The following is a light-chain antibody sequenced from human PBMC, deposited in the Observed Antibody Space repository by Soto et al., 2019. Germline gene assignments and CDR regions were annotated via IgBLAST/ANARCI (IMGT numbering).Light chain of an antibody. J-gene: IGKJ1*01. CDR2: EAS. V-gene: IGKV1-39*01. Sequence: RITQSATSLSASVGARVTITCRASQGISNYLAWYQQKPGKVPKLLIYEASSLESGVPSRFSGRGSGTDLTITISSLQPEDVEDYFCQQTYSNLWTFGQGTKVDIK. CDR1: QGISNY. CDR3: QQTYSNLWT.